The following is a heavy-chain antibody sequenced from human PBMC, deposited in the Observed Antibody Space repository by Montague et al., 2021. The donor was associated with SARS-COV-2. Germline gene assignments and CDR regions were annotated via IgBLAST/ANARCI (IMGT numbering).Heavy chain of an antibody. CDR3: THTGWRSFGHSQY. CDR1: GFSLDASGAS. Sequence: PALVKPTQTLTLTCRFSGFSLDASGASVGWFRQLPGEALEWLSTIYWDDSKVFRPSLQARLTITKGTSKNQVVLEMTNVKPVDTATYYCTHTGWRSFGHSQYWGRGTLVTVSS. D-gene: IGHD3-3*02. J-gene: IGHJ4*02. V-gene: IGHV2-5*02. CDR2: IYWDDSK.